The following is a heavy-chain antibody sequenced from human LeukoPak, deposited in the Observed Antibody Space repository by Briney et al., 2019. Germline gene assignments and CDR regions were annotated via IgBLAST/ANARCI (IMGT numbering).Heavy chain of an antibody. Sequence: GAAVKLSCKASGGTFSSYAISWVRQAPGQGLEWMGGIIPIFGTANYAQKFQGRLTITADESTSTAYMELSSLRSEDTAVYYCASDYRHNYYDSSGPSAFWGEGTLDTVSS. CDR3: ASDYRHNYYDSSGPSAF. CDR1: GGTFSSYA. CDR2: IIPIFGTA. J-gene: IGHJ4*02. D-gene: IGHD3-22*01. V-gene: IGHV1-69*13.